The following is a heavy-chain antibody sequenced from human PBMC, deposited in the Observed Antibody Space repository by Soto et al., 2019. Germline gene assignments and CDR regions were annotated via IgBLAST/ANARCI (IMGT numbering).Heavy chain of an antibody. CDR3: AREFKAGPYYDFWSGYYTDNYYYYGMDV. CDR1: GGSISSYY. Sequence: SETLSLTCTVSGGSISSYYWSWIRQPPGKGLEWIGYIYYSGSTNYNPSLKSRVTISVDTSKNQFSLKLSSVTAADTAVYYCAREFKAGPYYDFWSGYYTDNYYYYGMDVWGQGTTVTVSS. D-gene: IGHD3-3*01. CDR2: IYYSGST. J-gene: IGHJ6*02. V-gene: IGHV4-59*01.